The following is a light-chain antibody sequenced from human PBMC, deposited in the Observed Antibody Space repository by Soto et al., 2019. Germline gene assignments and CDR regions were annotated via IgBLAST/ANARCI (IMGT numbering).Light chain of an antibody. CDR2: DVS. J-gene: IGLJ2*01. CDR1: SSDVGGYNY. V-gene: IGLV2-14*01. CDR3: SSYRSRSTVV. Sequence: QSVLTQPASVSGSPGQSITISCTGTSSDVGGYNYVSWYQQHPGKAPKLIIYDVSNRPSGVSNRFSGSKSGNTASLTISGLQAEDEADYYCSSYRSRSTVVFGGETKVTVL.